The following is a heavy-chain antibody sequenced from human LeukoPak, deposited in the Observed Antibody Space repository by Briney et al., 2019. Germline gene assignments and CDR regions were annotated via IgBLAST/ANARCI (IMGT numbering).Heavy chain of an antibody. J-gene: IGHJ4*02. CDR3: AKDVWSGYYRYYFDY. Sequence: PGGSLRLSCAASGFTFSSYAMNWVRQAPGKGLEWVSAISASGGSTYYADSVKGRFTISRDNSKNTLYLQMNSLRAEDTAVYYCAKDVWSGYYRYYFDYWGQGTLVTVSS. V-gene: IGHV3-23*01. CDR2: ISASGGST. D-gene: IGHD3-3*01. CDR1: GFTFSSYA.